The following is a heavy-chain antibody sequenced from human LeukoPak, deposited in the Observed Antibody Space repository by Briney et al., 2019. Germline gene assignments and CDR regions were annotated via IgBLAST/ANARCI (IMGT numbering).Heavy chain of an antibody. CDR1: GFTSSSYN. CDR3: ARRYSSGWEDWYFDL. Sequence: GGSLRLSCAASGFTSSSYNMNWVRQAPGKGLEWVSSISSSNSYIYYADSVKARFTISRDNAKNSLYLQMNSLRAEDTAVYYCARRYSSGWEDWYFDLWGRGTLVTVSS. V-gene: IGHV3-21*01. J-gene: IGHJ2*01. D-gene: IGHD6-19*01. CDR2: ISSSNSYI.